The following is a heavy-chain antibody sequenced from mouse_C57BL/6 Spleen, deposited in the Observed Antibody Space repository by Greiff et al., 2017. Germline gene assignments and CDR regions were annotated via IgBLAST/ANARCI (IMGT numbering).Heavy chain of an antibody. V-gene: IGHV1-80*01. J-gene: IGHJ4*01. CDR2: IYPGDGDT. CDR3: ARWAGTLMLMDY. D-gene: IGHD4-1*01. CDR1: GYAFSSYW. Sequence: QVQLQQSGAELVKPGASVKISCKASGYAFSSYWMNWVKQRPGKGLEWFGQIYPGDGDTNYNGKFKGKATLTADKSSSTAYMQLSSLTSEDSAVYFCARWAGTLMLMDYWGQGTSVTVSS.